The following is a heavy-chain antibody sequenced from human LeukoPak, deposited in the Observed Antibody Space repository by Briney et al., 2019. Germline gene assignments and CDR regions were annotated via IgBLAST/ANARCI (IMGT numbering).Heavy chain of an antibody. CDR1: GFTFSSYS. CDR2: FSASSSTI. V-gene: IGHV3-48*02. D-gene: IGHD4-23*01. CDR3: ARDRSYGGYWPDAFDF. Sequence: GGSLRLSCAASGFTFSSYSMNRVRQAPGKGLQWVSYFSASSSTIYYSDSVKGRFTISRDNAENSLYLQMNSLRDEDTAVYFCARDRSYGGYWPDAFDFWGQGTMVTVSS. J-gene: IGHJ3*01.